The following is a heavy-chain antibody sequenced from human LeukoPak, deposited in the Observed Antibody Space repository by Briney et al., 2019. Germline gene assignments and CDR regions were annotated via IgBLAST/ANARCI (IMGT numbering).Heavy chain of an antibody. V-gene: IGHV3-48*04. Sequence: PGGSLRLSCAASGFTFSSYSMNWVRQAPGKGLEWVSYITSSSSTIYYADSVKGRFTISRDNAKNSLYLQMNSLRAEDTAVYSCARDYDILTDYYPADYWGQGTLVTVSS. D-gene: IGHD3-9*01. CDR3: ARDYDILTDYYPADY. CDR2: ITSSSSTI. CDR1: GFTFSSYS. J-gene: IGHJ4*02.